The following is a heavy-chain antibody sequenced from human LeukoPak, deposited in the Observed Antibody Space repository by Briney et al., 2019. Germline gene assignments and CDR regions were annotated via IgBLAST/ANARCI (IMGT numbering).Heavy chain of an antibody. Sequence: SETLSLTCAVYGVSLSGYYGSWIRQPPGKRLEWIGEINHSGSTNYNPSLKSRVTVSVAAYTYQFSLKLSFGAAADAAVYYCARGNPDDSSGYYRDDFDIWGQGTMVTVSS. CDR2: INHSGST. CDR3: ARGNPDDSSGYYRDDFDI. CDR1: GVSLSGYY. J-gene: IGHJ3*02. D-gene: IGHD3-22*01. V-gene: IGHV4-34*01.